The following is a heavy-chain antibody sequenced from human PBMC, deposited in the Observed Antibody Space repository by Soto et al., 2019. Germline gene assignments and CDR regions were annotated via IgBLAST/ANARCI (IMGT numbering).Heavy chain of an antibody. Sequence: GGSLRLSCAASGFTFSSYSMNWVRQAPGKGLEWVSYISSSSSTIYYADSVKGRFTISRDNAKNSLYLQMNSLRAEDTAVYYCARDPNSGELTLDRFDPWGQGTLVTVSS. CDR1: GFTFSSYS. J-gene: IGHJ5*02. D-gene: IGHD6-19*01. CDR3: ARDPNSGELTLDRFDP. V-gene: IGHV3-48*01. CDR2: ISSSSSTI.